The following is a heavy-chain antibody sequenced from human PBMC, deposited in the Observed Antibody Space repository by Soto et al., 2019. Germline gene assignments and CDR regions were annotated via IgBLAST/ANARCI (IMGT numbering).Heavy chain of an antibody. J-gene: IGHJ4*02. V-gene: IGHV5-51*01. CDR1: GYSFTNYW. CDR3: ARRREVGPPSFDY. D-gene: IGHD2-2*01. CDR2: IYPGDSDT. Sequence: PGESLKLSCKGSGYSFTNYWIGWVRQMPGKGLEWMGIIYPGDSDTRYSPSFQGQVTISADKSISTAYLQWSSLRASDTATYYCARRREVGPPSFDYWGQGTLVTVSS.